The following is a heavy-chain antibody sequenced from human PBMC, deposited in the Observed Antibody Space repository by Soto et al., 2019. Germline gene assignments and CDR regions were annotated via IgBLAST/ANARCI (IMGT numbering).Heavy chain of an antibody. V-gene: IGHV3-30-3*01. CDR3: ARDLVVVPAASNWFDP. D-gene: IGHD2-2*01. CDR2: ISYDGSNK. J-gene: IGHJ5*02. CDR1: GFTFSSYA. Sequence: GSLRLSCAASGFTFSSYAMHWVRQAPGKGLEWVAVISYDGSNKYYADSVKGRFTISRDNSKNTLYLQMNSLRAEDTAVYYCARDLVVVPAASNWFDPWGQGTLVTVSS.